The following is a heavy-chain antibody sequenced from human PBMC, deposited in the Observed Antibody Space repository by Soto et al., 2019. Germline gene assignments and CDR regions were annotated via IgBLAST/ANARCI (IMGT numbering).Heavy chain of an antibody. D-gene: IGHD6-6*01. CDR1: GYSFTSYW. Sequence: PGESLKISCKGSGYSFTSYWIGWVRQMPGNGLECLGIIYPGDSDTRYSPSFQGQVTISADKSISTAYLQWSSLKASDTAMYYCATHREYSTVHYYGMDVWGQGTTVTVSS. V-gene: IGHV5-51*01. J-gene: IGHJ6*02. CDR3: ATHREYSTVHYYGMDV. CDR2: IYPGDSDT.